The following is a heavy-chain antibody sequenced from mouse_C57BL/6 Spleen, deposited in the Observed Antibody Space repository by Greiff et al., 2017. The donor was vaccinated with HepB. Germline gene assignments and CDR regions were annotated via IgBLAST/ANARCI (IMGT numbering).Heavy chain of an antibody. J-gene: IGHJ1*03. D-gene: IGHD2-4*01. CDR1: GYTFTSYW. Sequence: QVQLQQSGAELVMPGASVKLSCKASGYTFTSYWMHWVKQRPGQGLEWIGEIDPSDSYTNYNQKFKGKSTLTVDKSSSTAYMQLSSLTSEDSAVYYCARGDYDGYFDVWGTGTTVTVSS. CDR2: IDPSDSYT. CDR3: ARGDYDGYFDV. V-gene: IGHV1-69*01.